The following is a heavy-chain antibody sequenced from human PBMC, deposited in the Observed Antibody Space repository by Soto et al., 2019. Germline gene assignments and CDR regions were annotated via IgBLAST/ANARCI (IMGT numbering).Heavy chain of an antibody. Sequence: GGSLRLSCAASGFSFSNYWMSWVRQAPGKGLEWVANIKQDGSVKYYVDSVKGRFTISRDNAKNSVYLEINSLRAEDTAMYHCARIGYKSSAFDYWGQGTLVTVSS. CDR1: GFSFSNYW. J-gene: IGHJ4*02. V-gene: IGHV3-7*05. D-gene: IGHD6-6*01. CDR2: IKQDGSVK. CDR3: ARIGYKSSAFDY.